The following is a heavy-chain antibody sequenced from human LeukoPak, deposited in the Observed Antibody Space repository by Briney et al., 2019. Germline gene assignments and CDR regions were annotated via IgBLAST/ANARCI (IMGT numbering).Heavy chain of an antibody. J-gene: IGHJ3*02. V-gene: IGHV1-46*01. Sequence: ASVKVSCKASGYTFTSYYMHWVRQAPGQGLEWMGIINPSGGSTSYAQKFQGRVTMTRDTSTSTVYMELSSLRSEDTAVYYCARGGGDIVVVVAASAFDIWGQGTMVTVSS. D-gene: IGHD2-15*01. CDR3: ARGGGDIVVVVAASAFDI. CDR1: GYTFTSYY. CDR2: INPSGGST.